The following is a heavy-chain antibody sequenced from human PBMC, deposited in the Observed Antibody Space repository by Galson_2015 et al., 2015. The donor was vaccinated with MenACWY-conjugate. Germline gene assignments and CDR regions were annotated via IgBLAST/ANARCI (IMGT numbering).Heavy chain of an antibody. V-gene: IGHV1-46*01. J-gene: IGHJ4*02. D-gene: IGHD1-26*01. CDR2: IRPSGDDGT. CDR3: VREYRGGSFDY. CDR1: GYTFTTYY. Sequence: SVKVSCKASGYTFTTYYMHWVRQAPGQGLEWMGIIRPSGDDGTTYAQKFQGRVTMTRDTSTSTVYMDLSSLRSEDTAVYYCVREYRGGSFDYWGQGTLVTVPS.